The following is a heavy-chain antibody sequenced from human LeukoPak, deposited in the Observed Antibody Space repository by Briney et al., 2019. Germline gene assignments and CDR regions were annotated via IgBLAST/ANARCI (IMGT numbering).Heavy chain of an antibody. CDR1: GGSFSDYF. CDR3: ARYVVVVPAAIHYGMDV. CDR2: INHSGRT. J-gene: IGHJ6*02. D-gene: IGHD2-2*01. Sequence: SETLSLTCAVYGGSFSDYFWGWIRQPPGKGLEWIGEINHSGRTYYNPSLKSRVTISVDTSKNQFSLNLSSVTAADTAVYYCARYVVVVPAAIHYGMDVWGQGTTVTVSS. V-gene: IGHV4-34*01.